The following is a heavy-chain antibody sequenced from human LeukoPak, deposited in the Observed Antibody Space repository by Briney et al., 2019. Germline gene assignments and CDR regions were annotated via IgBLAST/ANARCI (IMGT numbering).Heavy chain of an antibody. CDR1: GGTFSSYA. Sequence: SVKVSCKASGGTFSSYAISCVRQAPGQGLEWMGRIIPILGIANYAQKFQGRVTITADKSTSTAYMELSSLRSEDTAVYYCARGRGSYYQDAFDIWGQGTMDTVSS. V-gene: IGHV1-69*04. J-gene: IGHJ3*02. CDR2: IIPILGIA. D-gene: IGHD1-26*01. CDR3: ARGRGSYYQDAFDI.